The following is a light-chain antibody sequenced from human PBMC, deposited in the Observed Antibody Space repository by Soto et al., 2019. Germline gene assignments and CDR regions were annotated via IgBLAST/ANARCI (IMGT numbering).Light chain of an antibody. J-gene: IGLJ2*01. Sequence: QSALTQPPSASRSPGQSVTISCTGTSTDVGAYNFVSWYQQHPGKAPKLMIYAVSKRPSGVPDRFSGSKSGNTASLTVSGLQADDEADYYCSSYVGNNNLVFGGGTKLTVL. CDR3: SSYVGNNNLV. CDR1: STDVGAYNF. V-gene: IGLV2-8*02. CDR2: AVS.